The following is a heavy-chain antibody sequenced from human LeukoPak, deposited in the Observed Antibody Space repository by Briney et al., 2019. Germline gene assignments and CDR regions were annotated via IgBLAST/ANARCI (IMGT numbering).Heavy chain of an antibody. Sequence: GGSLRLSCAASGFTFSSYAMHWVRQAPGKGLEWVAVISYEGSTKFYTDSVRGRFTISRDNAKNSLYLQMNSLRAEDTAVYYCAKTVGANGDYWGQGTLVTVSS. D-gene: IGHD1-26*01. CDR2: ISYEGSTK. V-gene: IGHV3-30*18. CDR3: AKTVGANGDY. J-gene: IGHJ4*02. CDR1: GFTFSSYA.